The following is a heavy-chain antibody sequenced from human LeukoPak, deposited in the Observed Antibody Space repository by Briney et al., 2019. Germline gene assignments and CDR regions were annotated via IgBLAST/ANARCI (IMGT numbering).Heavy chain of an antibody. CDR2: MNPNSGNT. D-gene: IGHD1-1*01. V-gene: IGHV1-8*01. J-gene: IGHJ4*02. Sequence: GASVKVSCKASRYTFTSYDINWVRQATGQGLEWMGWMNPNSGNTGYAQKFQGRVTMTRNTSISTAYMELSSLRSEDTAVYYCARGSRTTLDLDYWGQGTLVTVSS. CDR1: RYTFTSYD. CDR3: ARGSRTTLDLDY.